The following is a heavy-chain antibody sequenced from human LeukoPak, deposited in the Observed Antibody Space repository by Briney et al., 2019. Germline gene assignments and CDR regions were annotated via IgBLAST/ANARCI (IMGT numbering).Heavy chain of an antibody. CDR3: ATGEHSVVAARYTFDY. D-gene: IGHD6-6*01. J-gene: IGHJ4*02. V-gene: IGHV1-69*05. CDR1: GGTFSSYA. CDR2: IIPIFGTA. Sequence: SVKVSCKASGGTFSSYAISWVRQAPGQGLEWMGGIIPIFGTANYAQKFQGRVTITTDESTSTAYMELSSLRSEDTAVYYCATGEHSVVAARYTFDYWGQGTLVTVSS.